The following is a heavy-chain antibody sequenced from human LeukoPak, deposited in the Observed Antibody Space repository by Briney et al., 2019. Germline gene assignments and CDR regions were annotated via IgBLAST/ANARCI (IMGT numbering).Heavy chain of an antibody. D-gene: IGHD6-13*01. CDR1: GFTFSSYS. Sequence: PGGSLRLSCAASGFTFSSYSMNWVRQAPGKGLEWVSSISSSSSYIYYADSVKGRFTISRDNAKNSLYLQMNSLRAEDTAVYYCARVLAAAGSNWFVPWGQGTLVTVSS. V-gene: IGHV3-21*01. CDR3: ARVLAAAGSNWFVP. CDR2: ISSSSSYI. J-gene: IGHJ5*02.